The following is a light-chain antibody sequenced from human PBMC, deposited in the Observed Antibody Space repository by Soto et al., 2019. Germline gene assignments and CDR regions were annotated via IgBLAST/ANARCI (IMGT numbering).Light chain of an antibody. CDR1: QTVSIY. CDR2: AAS. CDR3: QQNYSSPQT. V-gene: IGKV1-39*01. Sequence: DIQMTQSPSSLSASIADRVTITCGASQTVSIYLNWYRQKPGKAPELLIFAASDLQSGVPSRFSGSGSGTDFTLTISSLQPEDFATYYCQQNYSSPQTFGQGTKVDIK. J-gene: IGKJ1*01.